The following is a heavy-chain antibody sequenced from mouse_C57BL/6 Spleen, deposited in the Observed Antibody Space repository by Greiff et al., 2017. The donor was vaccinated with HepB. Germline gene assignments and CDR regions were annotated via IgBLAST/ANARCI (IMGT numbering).Heavy chain of an antibody. CDR1: GFTFSSYA. D-gene: IGHD2-4*01. J-gene: IGHJ2*01. CDR2: ISDGGSYT. Sequence: EVKLMESGGGLVKPGGSLKLSCAASGFTFSSYAMSWVRQTPEKRLEWVATISDGGSYTYYPDNVKGRFTISRDNAKNNLYPQMSHLKSEDTAMYYCARGSIYYDYEGYFDYWGQGTTLTVSS. CDR3: ARGSIYYDYEGYFDY. V-gene: IGHV5-4*03.